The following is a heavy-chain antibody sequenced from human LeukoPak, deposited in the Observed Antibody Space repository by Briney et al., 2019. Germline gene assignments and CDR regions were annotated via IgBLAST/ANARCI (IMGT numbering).Heavy chain of an antibody. CDR3: ARGVYIAAAQYGY. CDR2: IYYSGTT. D-gene: IGHD6-13*01. CDR1: GGSISSYY. J-gene: IGHJ4*02. V-gene: IGHV4-59*01. Sequence: NSSETLSLTCTVSGGSISSYYWSWIRQPPGKGREWIGYIYYSGTTNYNPSLKSRVTISVDPYKNQFSLKLSSVTAADTAVYYCARGVYIAAAQYGYWGQGTLVTVSS.